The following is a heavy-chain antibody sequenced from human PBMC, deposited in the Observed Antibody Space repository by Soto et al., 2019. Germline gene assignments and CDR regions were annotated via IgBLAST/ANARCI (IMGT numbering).Heavy chain of an antibody. Sequence: WASVKVSCKVSGYTLTELSMHWVRQAPGKGLEWMGGFDPEDGETIYAQKFQGRVTMTEDTSTDTAYMELSSLRSEDTAVYYCATLPPGSGYDLGGGYWGQGTLVTVSS. CDR3: ATLPPGSGYDLGGGY. V-gene: IGHV1-24*01. D-gene: IGHD5-12*01. CDR1: GYTLTELS. CDR2: FDPEDGET. J-gene: IGHJ4*02.